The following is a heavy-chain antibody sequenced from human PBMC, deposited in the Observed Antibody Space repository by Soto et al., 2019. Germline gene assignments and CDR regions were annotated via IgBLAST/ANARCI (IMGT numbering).Heavy chain of an antibody. CDR1: GGTFSSYA. V-gene: IGHV1-69*01. D-gene: IGHD5-12*01. CDR2: IIPIFGTA. Sequence: QVQLVQSGAEVKKPGSSVKVSCKASGGTFSSYAISWVRQAPGQGLEWMGGIIPIFGTANYAQKFQGRVTITADESTSTAYMELSSLRSEDTAVYYWARARDGYNSPSPGADAFDIWGQGTMVTVSS. CDR3: ARARDGYNSPSPGADAFDI. J-gene: IGHJ3*02.